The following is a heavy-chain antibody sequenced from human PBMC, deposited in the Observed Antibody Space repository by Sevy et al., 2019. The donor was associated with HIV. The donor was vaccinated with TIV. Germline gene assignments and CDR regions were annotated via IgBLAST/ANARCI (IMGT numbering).Heavy chain of an antibody. D-gene: IGHD3-22*01. CDR1: GFTFDDYA. Sequence: GGSLRLSCAASGFTFDDYAMHWVRQAPGKGLEWVSGISWNSGSIGYAASVKGRFAISRENAKNSLYLQMNSLRAEDTALYYCAKDMSDSSGYPYYFDYWGQGTLVTVSS. CDR2: ISWNSGSI. J-gene: IGHJ4*02. V-gene: IGHV3-9*01. CDR3: AKDMSDSSGYPYYFDY.